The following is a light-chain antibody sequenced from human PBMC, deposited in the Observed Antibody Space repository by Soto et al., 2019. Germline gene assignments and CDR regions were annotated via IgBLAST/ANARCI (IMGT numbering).Light chain of an antibody. J-gene: IGKJ2*01. V-gene: IGKV1D-12*01. CDR1: QDIDRW. Sequence: GDRVIISCRASQDIDRWLAWFQHKPGKAPKLLISTASSLQSGVPSRFSGSGSGTDFTLTIASLQFEDFATYYCLQSDTFPYTFGLGTKLEIK. CDR3: LQSDTFPYT. CDR2: TAS.